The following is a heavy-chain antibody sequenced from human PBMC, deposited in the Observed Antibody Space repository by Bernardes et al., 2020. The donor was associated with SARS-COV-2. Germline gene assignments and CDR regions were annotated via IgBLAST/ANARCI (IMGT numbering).Heavy chain of an antibody. CDR1: GFTVSRNY. CDR3: ARLGDGHNSDAFDI. V-gene: IGHV3-53*01. Sequence: GGSLCLSCAASGFTVSRNYMSWVRQAPGKGLEWVSVLFSGTLTYYADSVKGRFTISRDNSKNTLFLQMNRLRADDTAVYYCARLGDGHNSDAFDIWGQGTMVTVSS. CDR2: LFSGTLT. D-gene: IGHD1-26*01. J-gene: IGHJ3*02.